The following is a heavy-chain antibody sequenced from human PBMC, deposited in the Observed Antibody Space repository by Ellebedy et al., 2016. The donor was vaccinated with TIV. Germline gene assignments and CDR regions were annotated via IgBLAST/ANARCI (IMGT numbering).Heavy chain of an antibody. J-gene: IGHJ4*02. CDR1: GFTFSSYW. CDR3: ARDEEYMGGYSYGCGDY. CDR2: INPDGSTT. V-gene: IGHV3-74*01. D-gene: IGHD5-18*01. Sequence: GGSLRLSXAASGFTFSSYWVNWVRHAPGKGLMWVSLINPDGSTTTYADSVKGRFTTSRDNAKNTVYLQMNSLRAEDTAVYYCARDEEYMGGYSYGCGDYWGQGTLVTVSS.